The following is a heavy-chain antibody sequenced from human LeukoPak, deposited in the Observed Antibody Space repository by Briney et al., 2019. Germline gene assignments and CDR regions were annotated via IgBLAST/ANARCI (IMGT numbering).Heavy chain of an antibody. CDR1: GGSISSYY. CDR3: ARDAHPIAVAGNGNAFDI. J-gene: IGHJ3*02. Sequence: SETLYLTCTVSGGSISSYYWSWIRQPPGKGLEWIGYIYYSGSTNYNPSLKSRVTISVDTSKNQFSLKLSSVTAADTAVYYCARDAHPIAVAGNGNAFDIWGQGTMVTVSS. D-gene: IGHD6-19*01. CDR2: IYYSGST. V-gene: IGHV4-59*01.